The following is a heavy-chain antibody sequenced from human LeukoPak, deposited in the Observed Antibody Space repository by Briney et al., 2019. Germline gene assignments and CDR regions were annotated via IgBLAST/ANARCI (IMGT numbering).Heavy chain of an antibody. CDR3: AGAIRYFDWLPYYYYGMDV. Sequence: SVKVSCKASGGTFSSYAISWVRQAPGQGLEWMGGIIPIFGTANYAQKFQGRVTITADESTSTVYMELSSLRSEDTAVYYCAGAIRYFDWLPYYYYGMDVWGQGTTVTVSS. J-gene: IGHJ6*02. CDR1: GGTFSSYA. V-gene: IGHV1-69*13. CDR2: IIPIFGTA. D-gene: IGHD3-9*01.